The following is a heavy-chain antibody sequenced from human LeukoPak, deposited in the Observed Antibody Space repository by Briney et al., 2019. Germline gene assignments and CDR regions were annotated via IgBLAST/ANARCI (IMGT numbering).Heavy chain of an antibody. CDR1: GYTFTGYY. Sequence: ASVKVSCKASGYTFTGYYMHWVRQAPGQGLEWIGWINPNSGGTNYAQKFQGRVTMTRDTSISTAYMELSRLRSDDMAVYYCATSSPKYYYYGMDVWGQGTTVTVSS. CDR3: ATSSPKYYYYGMDV. CDR2: INPNSGGT. J-gene: IGHJ6*02. V-gene: IGHV1-2*02.